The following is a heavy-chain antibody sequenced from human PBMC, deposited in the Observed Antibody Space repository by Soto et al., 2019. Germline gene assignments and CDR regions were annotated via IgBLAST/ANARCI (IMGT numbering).Heavy chain of an antibody. CDR1: GDSIISRSYS. CDR3: ASQASPYYYYGMDV. CDR2: VYYTVTP. V-gene: IGHV4-39*01. Sequence: SETLSLTCTISGDSIISRSYSWGWIRQPPGKGLEWIGSVYYTVTPYYNPSLRSRVTMSLDTSKSQFSLNLISVTAADTAVYYCASQASPYYYYGMDVWGQGTTVTVSS. J-gene: IGHJ6*02.